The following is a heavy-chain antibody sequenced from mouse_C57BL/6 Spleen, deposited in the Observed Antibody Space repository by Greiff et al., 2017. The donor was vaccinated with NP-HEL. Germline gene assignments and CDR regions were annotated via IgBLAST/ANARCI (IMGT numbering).Heavy chain of an antibody. V-gene: IGHV1-69*01. CDR3: ARLGGYYFDY. J-gene: IGHJ2*01. CDR2: IDPSDSYT. D-gene: IGHD1-1*02. CDR1: GYTFTSYW. Sequence: VQLQQPGAELVMPGASVKLSCKASGYTFTSYWMHWVKQRPGQGLEWIGEIDPSDSYTNYNQKFKGKSTLTVDKSSSTAYMQLSSLTSEDSAVYYCARLGGYYFDYWGQGTTLTVFS.